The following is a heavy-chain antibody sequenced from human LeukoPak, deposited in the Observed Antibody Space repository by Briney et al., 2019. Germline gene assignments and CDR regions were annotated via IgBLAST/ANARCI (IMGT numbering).Heavy chain of an antibody. CDR3: ARHDSAAAGIDF. CDR1: GYSITNGYY. V-gene: IGHV4-38-2*01. Sequence: SSEALSLTCAVSGYSITNGYYWGWIRQPPGKGLVWIGSLNHSGSTSYNPTLKSRVTISVDTSKNQFSLKVTSVTAADTAVYHCARHDSAAAGIDFWGQGTPVTVSS. D-gene: IGHD6-13*01. CDR2: LNHSGST. J-gene: IGHJ4*02.